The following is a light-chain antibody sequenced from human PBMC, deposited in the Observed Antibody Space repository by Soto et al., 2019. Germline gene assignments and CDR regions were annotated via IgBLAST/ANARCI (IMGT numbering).Light chain of an antibody. Sequence: AIQMTQSPSSLSASVGDTVTITCRASQAIGGDLGWYQQKPGKAPKLLIYGASTLEAGVPSRFGGSGSGTDFSLTISGLQSEDFATYYCLQDNDYPWTFGQGTKVEI. CDR3: LQDNDYPWT. CDR1: QAIGGD. J-gene: IGKJ1*01. V-gene: IGKV1-6*01. CDR2: GAS.